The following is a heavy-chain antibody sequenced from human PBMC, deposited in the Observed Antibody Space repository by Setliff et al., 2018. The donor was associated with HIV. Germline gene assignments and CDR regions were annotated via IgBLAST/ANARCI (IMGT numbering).Heavy chain of an antibody. J-gene: IGHJ4*02. Sequence: GASVKVSCKASGGSLDSFVITWVRQAPGQGLEWMAWISLYTEYTYYAPKFLGRVTMSTDASTNTVHLELRSLRADDTAIYYCARTQYTTTWPGNYWGQGTLVTVSS. V-gene: IGHV1-18*01. CDR3: ARTQYTTTWPGNY. CDR1: GGSLDSFV. CDR2: ISLYTEYT. D-gene: IGHD1-1*01.